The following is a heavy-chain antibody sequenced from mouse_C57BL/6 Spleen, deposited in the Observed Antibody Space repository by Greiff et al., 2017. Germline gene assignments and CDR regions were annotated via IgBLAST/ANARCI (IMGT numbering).Heavy chain of an antibody. CDR3: AREELTSHFDY. J-gene: IGHJ2*01. V-gene: IGHV1-81*01. CDR2: IYPRSGNT. D-gene: IGHD4-1*01. Sequence: QVQLQQSGAELARPGASVKLSCKASGSPFPSYGISWVKQRTGQGLAWIGEIYPRSGNTYYNEKFKGKATLTADKSSSPAYMGLRSLTSEDSAVYFCAREELTSHFDYWGQGTTLTVSS. CDR1: GSPFPSYG.